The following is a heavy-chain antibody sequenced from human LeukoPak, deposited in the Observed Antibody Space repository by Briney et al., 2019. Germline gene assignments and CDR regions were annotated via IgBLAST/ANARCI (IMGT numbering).Heavy chain of an antibody. Sequence: GGSLRLSCAASGFTFSSYGMHWVRQAPGKGLEWVAVISYDGSNKYYADSVKGRFTISRDNSKNTLYLQMNSLRAEDTAVYYCAREQEYAFWRSYGTYDYYYFMDVWGKGTTVTVSS. J-gene: IGHJ6*03. V-gene: IGHV3-30*03. CDR2: ISYDGSNK. CDR1: GFTFSSYG. D-gene: IGHD3-3*01. CDR3: AREQEYAFWRSYGTYDYYYFMDV.